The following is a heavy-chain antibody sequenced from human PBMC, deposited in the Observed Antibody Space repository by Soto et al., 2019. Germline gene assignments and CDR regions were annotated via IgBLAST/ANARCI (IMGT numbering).Heavy chain of an antibody. CDR1: CYTFTSYG. CDR3: ARDEVPAAMRYYGMDV. V-gene: IGHV1-18*01. D-gene: IGHD2-2*01. J-gene: IGHJ6*02. Sequence: SVKVSFKASCYTFTSYGISWVRQAPGQGLEWMGWISAYNGNTNYAQKLQGRVTMTTDTSTSTAYMELRSLRSDDTAVYYCARDEVPAAMRYYGMDVWGQGTTVTVS. CDR2: ISAYNGNT.